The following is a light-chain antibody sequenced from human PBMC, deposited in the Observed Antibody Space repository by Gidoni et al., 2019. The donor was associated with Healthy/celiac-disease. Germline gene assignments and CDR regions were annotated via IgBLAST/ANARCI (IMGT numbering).Light chain of an antibody. CDR2: AAS. CDR1: QVISNY. CDR3: QKYNSAPWT. J-gene: IGKJ1*01. Sequence: DIQMTQSPSSLSASVGDRVTITCRAGQVISNYLAWYQQKPGKVPKLLIYAASTLQSGVPSRFSGSGSGTYFTLTISSLQPEDVATYYCQKYNSAPWTFGQGTKVEIK. V-gene: IGKV1-27*01.